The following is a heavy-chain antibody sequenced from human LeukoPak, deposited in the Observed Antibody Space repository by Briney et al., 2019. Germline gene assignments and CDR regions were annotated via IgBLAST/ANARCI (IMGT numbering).Heavy chain of an antibody. D-gene: IGHD1-26*01. CDR1: GFTFSSYA. Sequence: GGSLRLSCAASGFTFSSYAMNWVRQAPGKGLEWVSFINGSGDTTYYADSVKGRFTISRDNSKNTLYLQMNSLRAEDTAVYYCAKSRGESRGASNYWGQGTLVTVSS. CDR2: INGSGDTT. J-gene: IGHJ4*02. V-gene: IGHV3-23*01. CDR3: AKSRGESRGASNY.